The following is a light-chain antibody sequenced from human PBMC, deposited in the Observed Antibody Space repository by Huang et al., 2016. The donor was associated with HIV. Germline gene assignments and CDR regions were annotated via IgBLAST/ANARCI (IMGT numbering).Light chain of an antibody. CDR1: QSVTSN. Sequence: ELVMTQSPATLSVSPGERATLSCRARQSVTSNLAWYQQKPGQAPRLRIYGAATRATSIPARFSGGVSGTEFTLTISSLQSEDFAVYYCQQYNNWPPWTFGQGTKVEIK. J-gene: IGKJ1*01. CDR2: GAA. V-gene: IGKV3-15*01. CDR3: QQYNNWPPWT.